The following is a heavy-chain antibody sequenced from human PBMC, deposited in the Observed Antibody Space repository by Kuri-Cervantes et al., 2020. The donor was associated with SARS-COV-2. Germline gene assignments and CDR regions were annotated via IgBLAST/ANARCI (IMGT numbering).Heavy chain of an antibody. V-gene: IGHV3-20*01. D-gene: IGHD3-22*01. CDR1: GFTFDDYG. J-gene: IGHJ5*02. CDR2: INWSDTST. CDR3: ARGAHYYDSSSYPEWFDP. Sequence: GGSLRLSCAASGFTFDDYGMSWVRQAPGKGLEWVSGINWSDTSTGHADSVKGRFTISRDNAKNSVYLQMNSLRAEDTALYHCARGAHYYDSSSYPEWFDPWGQGTLVTVSS.